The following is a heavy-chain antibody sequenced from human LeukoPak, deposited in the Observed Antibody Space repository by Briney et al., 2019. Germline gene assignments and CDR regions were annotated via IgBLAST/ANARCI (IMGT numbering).Heavy chain of an antibody. Sequence: SETLSLTCTVSGGSISSYYWSWIRQPPGKGLEWIGYIYYSGSTNYNPSLKSRVTISVDTSKNQFSLKLSSVTAADTAVYYCARLPWDSSGPLIDYWGQGTLVTVSS. J-gene: IGHJ4*02. D-gene: IGHD3-22*01. CDR1: GGSISSYY. CDR3: ARLPWDSSGPLIDY. V-gene: IGHV4-59*01. CDR2: IYYSGST.